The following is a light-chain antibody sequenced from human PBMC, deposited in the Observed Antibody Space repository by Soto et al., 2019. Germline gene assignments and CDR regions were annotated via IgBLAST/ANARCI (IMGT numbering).Light chain of an antibody. CDR3: QQLTDWPPQWT. V-gene: IGKV3-11*01. Sequence: EVVLTQSPDTLSLPPGERATLSCRASQSISSYLAWYQQKPGQAPRLLIYDASSRATGIPARFSGSGSGTDFTITISSPEPENFAVYYCQQLTDWPPQWTFGQGTKVEIK. J-gene: IGKJ1*01. CDR2: DAS. CDR1: QSISSY.